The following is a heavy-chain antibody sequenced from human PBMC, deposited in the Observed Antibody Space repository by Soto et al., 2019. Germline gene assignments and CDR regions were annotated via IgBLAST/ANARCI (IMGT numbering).Heavy chain of an antibody. D-gene: IGHD2-15*01. CDR3: ARVVIGYCSGGSCLKDAFDI. V-gene: IGHV3-33*01. CDR2: IWYDGSNK. J-gene: IGHJ3*02. Sequence: QVQLVESGGGVVQPGRSLRLSCAASGFTFSSYGMHWVRQAPGKGLEWVAVIWYDGSNKYYADSVKGRFTISRDNSKNTLYLQMNSLRAEDTAVYYCARVVIGYCSGGSCLKDAFDIWGQGTMVTVSS. CDR1: GFTFSSYG.